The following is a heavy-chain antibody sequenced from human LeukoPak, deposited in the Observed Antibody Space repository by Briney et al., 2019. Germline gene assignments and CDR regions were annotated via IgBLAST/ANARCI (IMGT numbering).Heavy chain of an antibody. CDR1: GFTFRNHG. CDR2: IWYDGSNK. J-gene: IGHJ4*02. V-gene: IGHV3-33*01. Sequence: PGGSLRLSCAASGFTFRNHGMHWVRQAPDKGLEWVAVIWYDGSNKYYGGSVKGRFTISRDNPKNMLYLQINSLRAEDTAVYFCVRDRSARYLDYWGQGTLVTVSS. CDR3: VRDRSARYLDY.